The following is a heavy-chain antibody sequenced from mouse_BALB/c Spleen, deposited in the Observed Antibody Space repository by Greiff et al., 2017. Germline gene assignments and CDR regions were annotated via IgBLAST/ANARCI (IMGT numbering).Heavy chain of an antibody. CDR3: TREEVRRDYYAMDY. V-gene: IGHV5-6-4*01. D-gene: IGHD2-14*01. J-gene: IGHJ4*01. Sequence: EVQRVESGGGLVKPGGSLKLSCAASGFTFSSYTMSWVRQTPEKRLEWVATISSGGSYTYYPDSVKGRFTISRDNAKNTLYLQMSSLKSEDTAMYYCTREEVRRDYYAMDYWGQGTSVTVSS. CDR2: ISSGGSYT. CDR1: GFTFSSYT.